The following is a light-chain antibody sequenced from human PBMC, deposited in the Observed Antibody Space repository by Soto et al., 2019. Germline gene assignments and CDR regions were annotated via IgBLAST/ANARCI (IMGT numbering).Light chain of an antibody. V-gene: IGKV1-5*01. CDR1: QRITNW. J-gene: IGKJ5*01. Sequence: DIHITDSPSTLAASVGGRGTITCRASQRITNWLAWYQQRPGKAPKLLIYDASSLQSGVPSRFSGSGSGTVFTLTIDSLQPEDSATYYCQQSYSPPPITFGQGTRLEIK. CDR3: QQSYSPPPIT. CDR2: DAS.